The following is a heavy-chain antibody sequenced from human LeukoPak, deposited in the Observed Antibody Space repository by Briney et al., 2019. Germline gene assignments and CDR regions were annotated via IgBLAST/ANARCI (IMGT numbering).Heavy chain of an antibody. CDR3: ARVAYDYVWGSYSHYFDY. CDR1: GYTFTSYY. D-gene: IGHD3-16*01. J-gene: IGHJ4*02. Sequence: GVSVKVSCKASGYTFTSYYMHWVRQAPGQGLEWMGIINPSGGSTSYAQKFQGRVTMTRDTSTSTVYMELSSLRSEDTAVYYCARVAYDYVWGSYSHYFDYWGQGTLVTVSS. CDR2: INPSGGST. V-gene: IGHV1-46*01.